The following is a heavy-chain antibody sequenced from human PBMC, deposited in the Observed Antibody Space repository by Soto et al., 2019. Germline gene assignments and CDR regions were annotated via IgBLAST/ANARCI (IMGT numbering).Heavy chain of an antibody. Sequence: LEMLCLTYTVAGGSIRSSSGYWGCIRQPPEKGLEWIGSIYYSGSTYYNPSLKSRVTISVDTSKNQFSLKLSSVTAADTAVFYCARHPTFDYYASGSYYHWGKGTLVTVSS. CDR2: IYYSGST. CDR1: GGSIRSSSGY. D-gene: IGHD3-10*01. CDR3: ARHPTFDYYASGSYYH. V-gene: IGHV4-39*01. J-gene: IGHJ4*02.